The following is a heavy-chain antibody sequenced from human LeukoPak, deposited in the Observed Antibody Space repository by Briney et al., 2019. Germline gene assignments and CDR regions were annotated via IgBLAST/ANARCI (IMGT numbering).Heavy chain of an antibody. CDR1: GFTLSSYG. J-gene: IGHJ4*02. CDR2: IRYDGSNK. CDR3: AKGGTYGSGFNYFDY. V-gene: IGHV3-30*02. D-gene: IGHD3-10*01. Sequence: GGSLRLSCAASGFTLSSYGMHWVRQAPGKGLEWVAFIRYDGSNKYYADSVKGRFTISRDNSKYTLYLQMNSLRAEDTAVYYCAKGGTYGSGFNYFDYWGQGTLVTVSS.